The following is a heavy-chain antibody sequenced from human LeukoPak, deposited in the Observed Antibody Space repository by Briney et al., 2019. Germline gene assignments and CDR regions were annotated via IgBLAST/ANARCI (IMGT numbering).Heavy chain of an antibody. V-gene: IGHV1-2*02. CDR3: ARDRGAGYNYDY. Sequence: ASVKVSCKASGYTFTGYYMHWVRQAPGQGREWRGWINPNSGGTNYAQKFQRRVTMTRDTSISTAYMDLSRLRSDDTAVYYCARDRGAGYNYDYWGQGTLVTVSS. CDR2: INPNSGGT. D-gene: IGHD5-24*01. CDR1: GYTFTGYY. J-gene: IGHJ4*02.